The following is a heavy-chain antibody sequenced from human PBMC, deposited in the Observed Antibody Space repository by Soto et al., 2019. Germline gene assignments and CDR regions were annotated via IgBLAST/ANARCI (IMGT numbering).Heavy chain of an antibody. D-gene: IGHD2-15*01. Sequence: GGSLRLSCAASGFTFSNYGMSWVRQAPGKGLEWVSVISGSGGSTYYADSVKGRFTLSRDNSKNTVYLQMNSLRAEDTAVYYCAKDSPVGVPLLRDLHDWGQGTLVTVSS. CDR1: GFTFSNYG. CDR2: ISGSGGST. J-gene: IGHJ1*01. CDR3: AKDSPVGVPLLRDLHD. V-gene: IGHV3-23*01.